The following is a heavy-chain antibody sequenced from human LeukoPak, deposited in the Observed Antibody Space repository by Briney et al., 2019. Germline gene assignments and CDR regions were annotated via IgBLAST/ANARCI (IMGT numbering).Heavy chain of an antibody. CDR1: GFTFNKYG. D-gene: IGHD4-17*01. J-gene: IGHJ4*02. Sequence: GGSLRLSCAASGFTFNKYGMHWVRQAPGKGLEWLAFIRYDGSNKYYEDSVKGRFTISRDNSKNTLYLQMNSLRAEDTAVYYCARDILTTVAGYYFDYWGQGTLVTVSS. V-gene: IGHV3-30*02. CDR3: ARDILTTVAGYYFDY. CDR2: IRYDGSNK.